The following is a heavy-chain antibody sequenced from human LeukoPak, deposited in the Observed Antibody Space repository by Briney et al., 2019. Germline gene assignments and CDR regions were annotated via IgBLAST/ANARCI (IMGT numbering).Heavy chain of an antibody. CDR2: TSSSGGTT. CDR1: GFTFSSYG. Sequence: GGSLRLSCAASGFTFSSYGMAWVRQAPGKGLEWVSVTSSSGGTTYYADSVKGRFTMSRDSSKNTLYLQMNSLRADDTALYYCAKVRSGYYNDALDMWGQGTMVTVSS. V-gene: IGHV3-23*01. CDR3: AKVRSGYYNDALDM. J-gene: IGHJ3*02. D-gene: IGHD3-22*01.